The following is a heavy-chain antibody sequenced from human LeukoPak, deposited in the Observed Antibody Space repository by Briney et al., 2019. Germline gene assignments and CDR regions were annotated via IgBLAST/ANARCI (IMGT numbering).Heavy chain of an antibody. CDR3: ARGRDGYNYVHYYYYYMDV. J-gene: IGHJ6*03. D-gene: IGHD5-24*01. Sequence: SETLSLTCAVYGGSFSGYYWSWIRQPPGKGLEWIGEINHSGSTNYNPSLKSRVTISVDTSKNQFSLKLSSVTAADTAVYYCARGRDGYNYVHYYYYYMDVWGKGTTVTVSS. V-gene: IGHV4-34*01. CDR1: GGSFSGYY. CDR2: INHSGST.